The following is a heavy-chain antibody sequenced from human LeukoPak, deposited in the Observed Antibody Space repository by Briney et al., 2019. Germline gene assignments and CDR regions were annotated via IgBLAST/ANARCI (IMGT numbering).Heavy chain of an antibody. CDR3: ARRGAVAGTFDY. CDR1: GFTFSSYN. Sequence: GGSLRLSCAASGFTFSSYNMNWVRQAPGKGLEWVSSISSSSYIYYADSVKGRFTISRDNAKNTLYLQMNSLKFEDTAVYYCARRGAVAGTFDYWGQGTLVTVSS. CDR2: ISSSSYI. J-gene: IGHJ4*02. D-gene: IGHD6-19*01. V-gene: IGHV3-21*01.